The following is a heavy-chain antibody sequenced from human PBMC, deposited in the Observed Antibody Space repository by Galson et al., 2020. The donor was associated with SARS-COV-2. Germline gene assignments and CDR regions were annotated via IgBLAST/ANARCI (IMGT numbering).Heavy chain of an antibody. CDR2: VYPGDSEA. Sequence: PGGSLRLSCKASGYTFINYWIAWVRQTPGKGLDWMGVVYPGDSEARYSPSFQDQVTISADKSITTAYLQLSSLKASDSGIYYCARRNTDCSGDSCVGLGLDVWGQGTTVTVSS. D-gene: IGHD2-15*01. V-gene: IGHV5-51*01. CDR3: ARRNTDCSGDSCVGLGLDV. CDR1: GYTFINYW. J-gene: IGHJ6*02.